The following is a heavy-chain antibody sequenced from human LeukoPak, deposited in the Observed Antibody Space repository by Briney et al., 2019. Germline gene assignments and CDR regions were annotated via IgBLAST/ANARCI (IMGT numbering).Heavy chain of an antibody. V-gene: IGHV5-51*01. CDR2: IYPADSDI. CDR1: GYSTNNYW. J-gene: IGHJ5*02. CDR3: ARQEYCSGGSCYTWFDP. D-gene: IGHD2-15*01. Sequence: GESLKISCKGSGYSTNNYWIGWVRQMPGKGLEWMGIIYPADSDIRYSPSFQGQVTISADKSISTVYLQWSSLKASDTAMYYCARQEYCSGGSCYTWFDPWGQGTLVTVSS.